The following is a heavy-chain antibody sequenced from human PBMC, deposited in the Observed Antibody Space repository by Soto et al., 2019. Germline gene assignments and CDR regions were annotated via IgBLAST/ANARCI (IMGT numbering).Heavy chain of an antibody. CDR3: ARDRRRDAFDI. CDR2: ISYDGSNK. CDR1: GFTFSSYA. V-gene: IGHV3-30-3*01. Sequence: QVQLVESGGGVVQPGRSLRLSCAASGFTFSSYAMHWVRQAPGKGLEWVAVISYDGSNKYYADSVKGRFTISRDNSKNTLYLQMNSLRAEDTAVYYCARDRRRDAFDIWGQGTMVTVSS. D-gene: IGHD6-25*01. J-gene: IGHJ3*02.